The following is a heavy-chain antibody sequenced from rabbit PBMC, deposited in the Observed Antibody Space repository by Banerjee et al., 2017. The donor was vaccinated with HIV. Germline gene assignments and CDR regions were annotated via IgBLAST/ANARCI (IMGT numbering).Heavy chain of an antibody. CDR3: ARDLWYPPNL. CDR1: GFSFSNRYV. CDR2: INTSSGNT. J-gene: IGHJ4*01. V-gene: IGHV1S45*01. Sequence: QQQLEESGGDLVKPEGSLTLTCTASGFSFSNRYVMCWVRQAPGKGLEWIACINTSSGNTVYASWAKGRFTISRTSSTMVTLQMTSLTAADTATYFCARDLWYPPNLWGPGTLVTVS. D-gene: IGHD7-1*01.